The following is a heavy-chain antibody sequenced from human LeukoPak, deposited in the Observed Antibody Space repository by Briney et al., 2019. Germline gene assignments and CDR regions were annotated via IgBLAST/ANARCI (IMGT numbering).Heavy chain of an antibody. CDR2: ISGSGGST. CDR1: GFTFSSYA. J-gene: IGHJ4*02. D-gene: IGHD3-22*01. CDR3: AKGARYYYDSRTDFDY. V-gene: IGHV3-23*01. Sequence: TGESLRLSCAASGFTFSSYAMSWVRQAPGKGLEWVSAISGSGGSTYYADSVKGRFTISRDNSKNTLYLQMNSLRAEDTAVYYCAKGARYYYDSRTDFDYWGQGTLVTVSS.